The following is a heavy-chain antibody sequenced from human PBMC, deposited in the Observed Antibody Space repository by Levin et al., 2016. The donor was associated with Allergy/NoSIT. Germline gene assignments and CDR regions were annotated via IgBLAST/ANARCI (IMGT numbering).Heavy chain of an antibody. CDR3: AREIELWKHLNYYYYMDV. CDR1: GGSISSSNW. Sequence: SETLSLTCAVSGGSISSSNWWSWVRQPPGKGLEWIGYIYYSGSTNYNPSLKSRVTISVDTSKNQFSLKLSSVTAADTAVYYCAREIELWKHLNYYYYMDVWGKGTTVTVSS. CDR2: IYYSGST. V-gene: IGHV4-4*02. D-gene: IGHD5-18*01. J-gene: IGHJ6*03.